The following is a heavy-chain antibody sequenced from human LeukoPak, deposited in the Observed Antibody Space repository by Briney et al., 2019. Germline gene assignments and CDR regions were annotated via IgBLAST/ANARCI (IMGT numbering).Heavy chain of an antibody. V-gene: IGHV4-39*07. Sequence: SETLSLTCTVSGGSISSNSYNWGWVPQPPGKDLKWIGCFYYSGCTNYNPSTRSPITVSIATTKNHFSLNLSTVAAAAAAVCYCARVYYSGSYDYWYFDLWGRGTLVTVSS. CDR2: FYYSGCT. D-gene: IGHD1-26*01. CDR1: GGSISSNSYN. CDR3: ARVYYSGSYDYWYFDL. J-gene: IGHJ2*01.